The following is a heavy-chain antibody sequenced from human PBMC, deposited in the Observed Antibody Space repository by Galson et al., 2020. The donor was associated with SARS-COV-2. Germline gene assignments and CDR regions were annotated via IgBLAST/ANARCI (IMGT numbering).Heavy chain of an antibody. CDR1: GFTFSSYG. Sequence: TGGSLRLSCAASGFTFSSYGMHWVRQAPGKGLEWVAVIWYDGSNKYYADSVKGRFTISRDNSKNTLYLQMNSLRAEDTAVYYCAREIGRYYDFWSGMDSFEAARLMFGGYYYYGMDVWGQGTTVTVSS. J-gene: IGHJ6*02. V-gene: IGHV3-33*01. D-gene: IGHD3-3*01. CDR3: AREIGRYYDFWSGMDSFEAARLMFGGYYYYGMDV. CDR2: IWYDGSNK.